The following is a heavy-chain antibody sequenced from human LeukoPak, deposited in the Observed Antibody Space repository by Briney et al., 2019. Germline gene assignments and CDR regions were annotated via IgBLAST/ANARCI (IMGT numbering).Heavy chain of an antibody. CDR2: IKQDGSGE. CDR3: TTGYSSGWYNEGNY. Sequence: GSLRLSCVASGFTFSRYWMSWVRQAPGKGLEWVAKIKQDGSGEYYLDSVKGRFTISRDNAKNSPYLQMKSLRADDTAVYFCTTGYSSGWYNEGNYWGQGTLVTVSS. V-gene: IGHV3-7*01. CDR1: GFTFSRYW. D-gene: IGHD6-19*01. J-gene: IGHJ4*02.